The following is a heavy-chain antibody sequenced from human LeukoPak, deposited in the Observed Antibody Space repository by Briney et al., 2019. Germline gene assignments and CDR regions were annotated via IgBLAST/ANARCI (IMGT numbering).Heavy chain of an antibody. CDR1: GGSIGSHY. J-gene: IGHJ6*03. V-gene: IGHV4-59*11. CDR3: GRDALVGYFSYYYMDV. Sequence: SETLSLTCTVSGGSIGSHYWTWIRQSPVKGLEWIGDISNSGSTSYNPSLKSRVTISIDTSKNQFSLKLSSVTAADTAVYYCGRDALVGYFSYYYMDVWGKGTTVTVSS. CDR2: ISNSGST. D-gene: IGHD2-15*01.